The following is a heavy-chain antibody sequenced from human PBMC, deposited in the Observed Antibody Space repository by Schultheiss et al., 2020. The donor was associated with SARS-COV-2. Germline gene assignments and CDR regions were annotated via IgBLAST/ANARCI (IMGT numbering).Heavy chain of an antibody. CDR1: GYTFTGYY. CDR2: INPNSGGT. V-gene: IGHV1-2*02. CDR3: ARWGWGAKDYGDPPYYYGMDV. D-gene: IGHD4-17*01. Sequence: ASVKVSCKASGYTFTGYYMQWVRQAPGQGLEWMGWINPNSGGTNYAQKFQGRVTMTRDTSISTAYMELSRLRSDDTAVYYCARWGWGAKDYGDPPYYYGMDVWGQGTTVTVSS. J-gene: IGHJ6*02.